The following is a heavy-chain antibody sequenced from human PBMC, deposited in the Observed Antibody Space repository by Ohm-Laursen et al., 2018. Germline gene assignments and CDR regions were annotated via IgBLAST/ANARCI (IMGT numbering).Heavy chain of an antibody. CDR3: ARGSATGAHSRFDY. J-gene: IGHJ4*02. V-gene: IGHV1-69*06. Sequence: ASVRVSCKASGGTFSSYAISWVRQAPGQGLEWMGGIIPIFGTANYAQKFQGRVTITADKSTSTAYMELSSLRSEDTAVYYCARGSATGAHSRFDYWGQGTLVTVSS. CDR2: IIPIFGTA. CDR1: GGTFSSYA. D-gene: IGHD2-15*01.